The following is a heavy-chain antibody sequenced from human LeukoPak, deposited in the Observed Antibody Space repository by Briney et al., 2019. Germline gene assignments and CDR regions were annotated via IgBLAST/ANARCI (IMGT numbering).Heavy chain of an antibody. J-gene: IGHJ3*02. Sequence: GGSLRLSCAASGFTFSSYGMHWVRQAPGKGLEWVAVISYDGSNKYYADSVKGRFTISRDNSKNTLYLQMNSLRAEDTAVYYCAREAYSYGAFDIWGQGTMVTVSS. V-gene: IGHV3-30*03. CDR1: GFTFSSYG. CDR3: AREAYSYGAFDI. CDR2: ISYDGSNK. D-gene: IGHD5-18*01.